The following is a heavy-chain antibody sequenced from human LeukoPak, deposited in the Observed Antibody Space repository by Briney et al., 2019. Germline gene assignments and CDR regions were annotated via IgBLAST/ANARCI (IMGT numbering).Heavy chain of an antibody. Sequence: ASVKVSCKVSGYTLTELSMHWVRQAPGKGLGWMGGFDPEDGETIYTQKFQGRVTLTEDTSTDTAYMELSSLRSEDTAMYYCATGPYGSGSRYWGQGTLVTVSS. V-gene: IGHV1-24*01. CDR2: FDPEDGET. D-gene: IGHD3-10*01. CDR3: ATGPYGSGSRY. J-gene: IGHJ4*02. CDR1: GYTLTELS.